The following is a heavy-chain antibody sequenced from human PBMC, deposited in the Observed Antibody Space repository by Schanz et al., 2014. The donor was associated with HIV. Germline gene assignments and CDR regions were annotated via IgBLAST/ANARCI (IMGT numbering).Heavy chain of an antibody. CDR3: ARGPKWEGLMDV. J-gene: IGHJ6*02. V-gene: IGHV1-46*01. Sequence: QVQLVQSGAEVKKPGASVKVSCKASGYTFTSYYMHWVRQAPGQGLEWMGIINPSGGSTTYAQKFQGRVTMTRDTSISTAYLEVDSLKSEDTAVYYCARGPKWEGLMDVWGQGTTVIVSS. CDR1: GYTFTSYY. CDR2: INPSGGST. D-gene: IGHD1-26*01.